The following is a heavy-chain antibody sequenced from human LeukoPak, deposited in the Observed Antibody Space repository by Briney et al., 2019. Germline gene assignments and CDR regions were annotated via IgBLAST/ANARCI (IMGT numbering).Heavy chain of an antibody. J-gene: IGHJ5*02. CDR2: INHSGST. CDR1: GGSFSGYY. CDR3: ARAVYYGSGSYSYFDP. V-gene: IGHV4-34*01. Sequence: SETLSLTCAVYGGSFSGYYWSWIRQPPGEGLEWIGEINHSGSTNYNPSLKSRVTISVDTSKNQFSLKLSSVTAADTAVYYCARAVYYGSGSYSYFDPWGQGTLVTVSS. D-gene: IGHD3-10*01.